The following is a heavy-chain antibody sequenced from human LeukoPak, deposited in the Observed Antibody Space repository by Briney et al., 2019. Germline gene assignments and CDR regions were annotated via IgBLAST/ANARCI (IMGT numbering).Heavy chain of an antibody. CDR3: ARRVTTVTTRWFDP. Sequence: ASVKVSCKASGYTFTGYYMHWVRQAPGQGLEWMGWINPSSGGTNYAQKFQGRVTMTRDTSISTAYMELSRLRSDDTAVYYCARRVTTVTTRWFDPWGQGTLVTVSS. CDR1: GYTFTGYY. CDR2: INPSSGGT. V-gene: IGHV1-2*02. J-gene: IGHJ5*02. D-gene: IGHD4-17*01.